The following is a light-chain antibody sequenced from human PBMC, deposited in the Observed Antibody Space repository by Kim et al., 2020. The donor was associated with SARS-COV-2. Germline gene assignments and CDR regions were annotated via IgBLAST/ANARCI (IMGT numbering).Light chain of an antibody. CDR2: DVT. Sequence: GQSITISCTGTRSDVGGYSYVSWYQHHPGIAPKLMLYDVTKRPSGVSDRFSGSKSGNTASLTISGLQAEDEADYYCSSYTTSTTVVFGGGTKVTVL. CDR1: RSDVGGYSY. CDR3: SSYTTSTTVV. V-gene: IGLV2-14*03. J-gene: IGLJ2*01.